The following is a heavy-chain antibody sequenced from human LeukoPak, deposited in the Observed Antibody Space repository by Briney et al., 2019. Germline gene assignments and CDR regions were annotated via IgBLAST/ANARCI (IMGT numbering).Heavy chain of an antibody. J-gene: IGHJ4*02. CDR1: GGSISSGGYS. V-gene: IGHV4-30-2*01. Sequence: SQTLSLTCAVSGGSISSGGYSWSWIRQPPGKGLEWIGYIYHSGSTYYNPSLKSRVTISVDRSKNQFSLKLSSVTAADTAVYYCARGPEAVAGDLDYWGQGTLVTVSS. CDR2: IYHSGST. CDR3: ARGPEAVAGDLDY. D-gene: IGHD6-19*01.